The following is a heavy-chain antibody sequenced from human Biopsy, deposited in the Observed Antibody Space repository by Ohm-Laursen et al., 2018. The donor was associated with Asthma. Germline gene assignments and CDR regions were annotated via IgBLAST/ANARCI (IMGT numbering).Heavy chain of an antibody. V-gene: IGHV4-39*01. CDR3: ARFTASITIFGVVNNWFDP. CDR2: IYYSGST. D-gene: IGHD3-3*01. CDR1: GGSISSSSYY. Sequence: SDTLSLTCTVSGGSISSSSYYWGWIRQPPGKRLEWIGSIYYSGSTYYNPSLKSRVTISVDTSKNQFSLKLSSVTAADTAVYYCARFTASITIFGVVNNWFDPWGQGTLVTVSS. J-gene: IGHJ5*02.